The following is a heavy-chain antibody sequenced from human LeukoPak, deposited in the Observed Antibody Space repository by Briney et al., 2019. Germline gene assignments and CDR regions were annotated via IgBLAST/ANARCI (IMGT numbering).Heavy chain of an antibody. Sequence: PSETLSLTCAVYGGSFGGYYWSWIRQPPGKGLEWIGEINHSGSTNYNPSLKSRVTISVDTSKNQFSLKLSSVTAADTAVYYCARAKYDYVWGSYRQSKNYYFDYWGQGTLVTVSS. CDR3: ARAKYDYVWGSYRQSKNYYFDY. CDR1: GGSFGGYY. CDR2: INHSGST. J-gene: IGHJ4*02. V-gene: IGHV4-34*01. D-gene: IGHD3-16*02.